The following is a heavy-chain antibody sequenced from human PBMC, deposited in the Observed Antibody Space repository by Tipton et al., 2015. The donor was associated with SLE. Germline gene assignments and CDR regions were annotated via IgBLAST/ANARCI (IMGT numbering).Heavy chain of an antibody. D-gene: IGHD2-8*01. CDR2: FNHSGST. CDR3: ARDCTTGVCYTTSFDY. Sequence: TLSLTCAVYGGSFSDYSWSWIRQPPGKGLEWIGEFNHSGSTNCNPSLKSRVTISIDTSKNQFSLRLSSVTAADTAVYYCARDCTTGVCYTTSFDYWGQGTLVTVSP. J-gene: IGHJ4*02. CDR1: GGSFSDYS. V-gene: IGHV4-34*01.